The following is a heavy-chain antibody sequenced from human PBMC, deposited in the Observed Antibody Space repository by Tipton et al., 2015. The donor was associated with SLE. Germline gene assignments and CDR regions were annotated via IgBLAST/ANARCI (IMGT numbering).Heavy chain of an antibody. D-gene: IGHD1-1*01. CDR1: GDSVSSNSVA. CDR3: ARVAPTEVFDY. V-gene: IGHV6-1*01. CDR2: TYYRSNWFG. Sequence: GLVKPSQILSLTCAISGDSVSSNSVAWNWIRQSPSRGLEWLGRTYYRSNWFGDYAVSVKSRMTIHSDTSKNQFSLQLNSVTPEDTAVYYCARVAPTEVFDYWGQGTLVTVSS. J-gene: IGHJ4*02.